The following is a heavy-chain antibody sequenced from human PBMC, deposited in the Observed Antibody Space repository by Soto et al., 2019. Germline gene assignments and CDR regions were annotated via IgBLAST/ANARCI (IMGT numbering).Heavy chain of an antibody. CDR1: GFTVSSNY. Sequence: EVQLVESGGGLVQPGGSLRLSCAASGFTVSSNYMSWVRQAPGKGLEWVSVIYSGGSTYYADSVKGRFTISRDNSKNTLYLQMNSLRAEDTAVYYCARVRYLRGIGAFDYWGQGTLVTVSS. J-gene: IGHJ4*02. D-gene: IGHD3-9*01. CDR2: IYSGGST. V-gene: IGHV3-66*01. CDR3: ARVRYLRGIGAFDY.